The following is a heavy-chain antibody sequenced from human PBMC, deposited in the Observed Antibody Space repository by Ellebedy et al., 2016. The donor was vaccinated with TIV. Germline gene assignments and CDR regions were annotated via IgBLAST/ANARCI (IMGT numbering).Heavy chain of an antibody. D-gene: IGHD6-19*01. CDR2: ISSSSSYM. V-gene: IGHV3-21*06. CDR1: GFTFITYN. Sequence: GESLKISCAGSGFTFITYNMNWVRQAPGKGLEWVSSISSSSSYMYYAESVKGRVTISRDDAKNSLSLQMNILRVDDTAVYYCAFMSWPRVGPWLIGYGMDVWGQGTTVTVSS. J-gene: IGHJ6*02. CDR3: AFMSWPRVGPWLIGYGMDV.